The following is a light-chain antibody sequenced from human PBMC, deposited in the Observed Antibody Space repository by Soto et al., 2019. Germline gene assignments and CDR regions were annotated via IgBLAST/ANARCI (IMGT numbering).Light chain of an antibody. CDR1: ISDVGTYNL. J-gene: IGLJ1*01. CDR2: EVS. Sequence: QSALTQPASVSGSPGQSITISCTGTISDVGTYNLVSWFQQHPGKAPKLMIFEVSERPSGVSNRFSGSKSGNAASLTISGLQAEDEADYYCSSYTGGNPSYVFGTGTKLTVL. CDR3: SSYTGGNPSYV. V-gene: IGLV2-14*02.